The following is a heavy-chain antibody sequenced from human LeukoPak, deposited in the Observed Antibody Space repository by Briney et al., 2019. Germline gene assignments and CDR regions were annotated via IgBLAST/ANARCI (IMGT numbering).Heavy chain of an antibody. CDR2: IYYTGKN. D-gene: IGHD6-19*01. CDR3: VRRDTGWNYFDY. V-gene: IGHV4-59*08. CDR1: GGSINSHY. J-gene: IGHJ4*02. Sequence: SETLSLTCAVAGGSINSHYWGWFRQPPGKGLQWIGDIYYTGKNNYNPSLKSRVTISLDTSKDHLSLNLTSVLAADTAIYYCVRRDTGWNYFDYWGQGILVTVSS.